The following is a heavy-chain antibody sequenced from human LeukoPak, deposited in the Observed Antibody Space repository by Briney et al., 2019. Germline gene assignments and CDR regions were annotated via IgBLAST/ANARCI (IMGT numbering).Heavy chain of an antibody. J-gene: IGHJ4*02. Sequence: PGGSLRLSCAVSGFTFSNYWMHWVRQAPGKGLVWVARINSDGRSTNYGDSVKGRFTISRDNAKNTLYLQMNSLRAEDTAVYYCERVSDWNFNYWGQGTLVTVSS. CDR2: INSDGRST. D-gene: IGHD3/OR15-3a*01. CDR3: ERVSDWNFNY. CDR1: GFTFSNYW. V-gene: IGHV3-74*01.